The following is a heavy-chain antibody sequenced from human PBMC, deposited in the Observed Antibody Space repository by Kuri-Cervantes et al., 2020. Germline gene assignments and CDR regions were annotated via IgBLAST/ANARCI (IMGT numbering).Heavy chain of an antibody. CDR1: GYSFINYG. CDR3: ARGNYYDTSGYYYGDSF. J-gene: IGHJ4*02. D-gene: IGHD3-22*01. V-gene: IGHV1-18*01. CDR2: ISGYNGNT. Sequence: ASVKVSCKTSGYSFINYGISWVRQAPGQGLEWMGWISGYNGNTNYAKNFQGRATMTADTSTTTVYMELRSLGSDDTAVYYCARGNYYDTSGYYYGDSFWGQGTLVTVSS.